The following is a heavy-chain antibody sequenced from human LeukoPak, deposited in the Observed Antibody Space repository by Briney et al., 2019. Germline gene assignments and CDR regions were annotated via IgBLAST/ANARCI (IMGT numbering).Heavy chain of an antibody. V-gene: IGHV4-39*07. CDR1: GGSISSSSYY. CDR3: ARVRISGSYQISYYFDY. J-gene: IGHJ4*02. Sequence: SETLSLTCTVSGGSISSSSYYWGWIRQPPGKGLEWIGSIYYSGSTYYNPSLKSRVTISVDTSKNQFSLKLSSVTAADTAVYYCARVRISGSYQISYYFDYWGQGTLVTVSS. D-gene: IGHD1-26*01. CDR2: IYYSGST.